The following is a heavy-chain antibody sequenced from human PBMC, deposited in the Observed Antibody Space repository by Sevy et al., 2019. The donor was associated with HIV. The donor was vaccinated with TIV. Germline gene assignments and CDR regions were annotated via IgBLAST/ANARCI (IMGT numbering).Heavy chain of an antibody. CDR3: ARELIRRDGYKGGNAFDI. J-gene: IGHJ3*02. D-gene: IGHD5-12*01. V-gene: IGHV1-69*06. Sequence: ASVKVSCKASGGTFSSYAISWVRQAPGQGLEWMGGIIPIFGTANYAQKFQDRVTITADKSTSTAYMELSSLRSEDTAVYYCARELIRRDGYKGGNAFDIWGQGTMVTVSS. CDR2: IIPIFGTA. CDR1: GGTFSSYA.